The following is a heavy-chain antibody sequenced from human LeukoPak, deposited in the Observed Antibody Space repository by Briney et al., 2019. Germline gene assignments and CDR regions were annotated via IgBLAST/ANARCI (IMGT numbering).Heavy chain of an antibody. Sequence: ASVKVSCKASGYTFTSYGISWVRQAPGQGLEWMGWINPNSGGTNYAQKFQGRVTMTRDTSISTAYMELSRLRSDDTAVYYCARDDSSGFDYWGQGTLVTVSS. J-gene: IGHJ4*02. CDR3: ARDDSSGFDY. V-gene: IGHV1-2*02. CDR2: INPNSGGT. CDR1: GYTFTSYG. D-gene: IGHD6-19*01.